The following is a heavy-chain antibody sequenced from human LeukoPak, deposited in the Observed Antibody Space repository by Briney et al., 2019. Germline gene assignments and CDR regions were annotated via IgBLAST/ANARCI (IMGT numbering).Heavy chain of an antibody. V-gene: IGHV4-31*03. CDR3: VRSPVRGYYFDF. CDR1: GDSISSDTYS. Sequence: SETLSLTCTVSGDSISSDTYSWHWIRQHPGKGLEWIGYIYHSGNTYYNPSLKSRVTISVDTSKRQFFLNLNSVTAADTAIYHCVRSPVRGYYFDFWGQGVLVTVPS. J-gene: IGHJ4*02. D-gene: IGHD2-15*01. CDR2: IYHSGNT.